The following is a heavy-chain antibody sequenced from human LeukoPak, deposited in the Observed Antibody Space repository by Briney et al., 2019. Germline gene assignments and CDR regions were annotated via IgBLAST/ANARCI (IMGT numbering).Heavy chain of an antibody. Sequence: GGSLRLSCAASGFTFSGFAMSWIRQAPGKGLEWVSSISRSGESTFYADSVRGRFTISRDNSKNTVSLQMESLRAEDTALYYCAKDYAVGSINYWGQGTLVTVSS. CDR2: ISRSGEST. J-gene: IGHJ4*02. CDR1: GFTFSGFA. V-gene: IGHV3-23*01. D-gene: IGHD3-16*01. CDR3: AKDYAVGSINY.